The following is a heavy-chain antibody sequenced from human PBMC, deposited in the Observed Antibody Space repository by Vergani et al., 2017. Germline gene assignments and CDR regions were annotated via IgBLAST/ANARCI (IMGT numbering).Heavy chain of an antibody. CDR3: ASTANWGMARDY. CDR2: MNPNSGNT. Sequence: QVQLVQSGAEVKKPGASVKVSCKASGGTFSSYAISWVRQAPGQGLEWMGWMNPNSGNTGYAQKFQGRVTMTRNTSISTAYMELSSLRSEDTAVYYCASTANWGMARDYWGQGTLVTVSS. V-gene: IGHV1-8*02. J-gene: IGHJ4*02. D-gene: IGHD7-27*01. CDR1: GGTFSSYA.